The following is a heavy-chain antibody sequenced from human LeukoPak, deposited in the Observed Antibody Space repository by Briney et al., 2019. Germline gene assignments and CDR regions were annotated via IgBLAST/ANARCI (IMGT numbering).Heavy chain of an antibody. CDR3: AKGYGSGWSLFDY. V-gene: IGHV3-48*01. J-gene: IGHJ4*02. CDR1: GFTFSSYS. D-gene: IGHD6-19*01. Sequence: GGSLRLSCAASGFTFSSYSMNWVRQAPGEGLEWVSYISSLSGTIYYADSVKGRFTISRDNSKNTLYLQMNSLRAEDTAVYYCAKGYGSGWSLFDYWGQGTLVTVSS. CDR2: ISSLSGTI.